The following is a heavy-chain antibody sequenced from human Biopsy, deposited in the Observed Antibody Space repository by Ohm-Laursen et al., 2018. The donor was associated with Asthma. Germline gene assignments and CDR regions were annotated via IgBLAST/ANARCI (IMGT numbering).Heavy chain of an antibody. D-gene: IGHD6-13*01. CDR2: IYYSGTT. J-gene: IGHJ6*02. V-gene: IGHV4-39*01. CDR3: VRGSSSWHHGPFHYYYGLDV. CDR1: SGSGGYMRSGNYY. Sequence: TLSLTCSLSSGSGGYMRSGNYYWGWIRQPPGKGLAWIGSIYYSGTTYYNPSLESRVTGSADTSKNHFSLKLTFVTAADTAVYYCVRGSSSWHHGPFHYYYGLDVWGQGTTATVSS.